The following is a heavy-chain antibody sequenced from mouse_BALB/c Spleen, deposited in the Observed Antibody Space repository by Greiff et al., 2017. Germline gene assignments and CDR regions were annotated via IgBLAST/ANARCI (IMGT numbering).Heavy chain of an antibody. CDR2: ISDGGSYT. J-gene: IGHJ4*01. D-gene: IGHD1-1*01. CDR3: ARGNYYGSSYAMDY. V-gene: IGHV5-4*02. CDR1: GFTFSDYY. Sequence: EVKVVESGGGLVKPGGSLKLSCAASGFTFSDYYMYWVRQTPEKRLEWVATISDGGSYTYYPDSVKGRFTISRDNAKNNLYLQMSSLKSEDTAMYYCARGNYYGSSYAMDYWGQGTSVTVSS.